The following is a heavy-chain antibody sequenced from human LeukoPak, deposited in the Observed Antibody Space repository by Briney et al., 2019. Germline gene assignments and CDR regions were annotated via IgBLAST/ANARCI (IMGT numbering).Heavy chain of an antibody. J-gene: IGHJ3*02. D-gene: IGHD3-10*01. CDR2: IYTSGST. Sequence: SETLSLTCTVSGGSISSYYWSWVRQPAGKGLEWIGRIYTSGSTNYNPSLKSRVTMSVDTSKNQFSLKLSSVTAADTAVYYCASGGAKGAFDIWGQGTMVTVSS. CDR3: ASGGAKGAFDI. V-gene: IGHV4-4*07. CDR1: GGSISSYY.